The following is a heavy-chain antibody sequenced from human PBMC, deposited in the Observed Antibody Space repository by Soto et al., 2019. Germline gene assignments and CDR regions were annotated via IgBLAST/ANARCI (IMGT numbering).Heavy chain of an antibody. V-gene: IGHV3-23*01. Sequence: VQLLESGGGLVQPGGSLRLSCAASGFPFSDYPRSWVRQAPGEGLEWVSTIDDTGAGTYYADSVRGRFTISRDNSENTLYLQMNSLKDEDTAVYFCARDQAGGWISHGYDHWGQGSRVDVSA. CDR1: GFPFSDYP. CDR3: ARDQAGGWISHGYDH. J-gene: IGHJ4*02. D-gene: IGHD5-12*01. CDR2: IDDTGAGT.